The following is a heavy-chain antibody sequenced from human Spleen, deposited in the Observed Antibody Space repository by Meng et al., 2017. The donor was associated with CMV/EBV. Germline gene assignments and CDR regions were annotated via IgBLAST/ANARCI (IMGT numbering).Heavy chain of an antibody. CDR3: ATGWYDGSYYYGFDV. J-gene: IGHJ6*02. V-gene: IGHV1-69*05. CDR2: IIPDVGTP. CDR1: GDTFSNNA. D-gene: IGHD5-24*01. Sequence: SVKVSCKASGDTFSNNAISWVRQAPGQSPEWMGGIIPDVGTPDYAEIFQGRVTMTTDASTSTAYMEMSTLRSDDTAVYYCATGWYDGSYYYGFDVWGQGTTVTVSS.